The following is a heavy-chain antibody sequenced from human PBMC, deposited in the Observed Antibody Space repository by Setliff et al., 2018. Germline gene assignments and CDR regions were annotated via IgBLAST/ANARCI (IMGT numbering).Heavy chain of an antibody. J-gene: IGHJ4*02. CDR2: IYYSGTT. CDR1: GGSIGPHY. CDR3: AKGDGGYPSDS. V-gene: IGHV4-59*11. D-gene: IGHD2-15*01. Sequence: PSETLSLTCPVSGGSIGPHYWSWIRQAPGKGLEWIGYIYYSGTTNYNPSLKNRVTISVDTSKNHFSLRLSSVTAADTAVYYCAKGDGGYPSDSWGQGSLVTVSA.